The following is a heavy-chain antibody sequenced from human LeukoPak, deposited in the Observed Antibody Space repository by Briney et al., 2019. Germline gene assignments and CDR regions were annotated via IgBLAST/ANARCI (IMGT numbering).Heavy chain of an antibody. D-gene: IGHD2-15*01. Sequence: ASVKVSCKASGYTFTGYYMHWVRQAPGQGLEWMGWINPNSGGTNYAQKFQGRVTMTRDTSISTAYMELSRLRSDDTAAYYCARGAYCSGGSCYPGYWGQGTLVTVSS. CDR1: GYTFTGYY. CDR2: INPNSGGT. CDR3: ARGAYCSGGSCYPGY. V-gene: IGHV1-2*02. J-gene: IGHJ4*02.